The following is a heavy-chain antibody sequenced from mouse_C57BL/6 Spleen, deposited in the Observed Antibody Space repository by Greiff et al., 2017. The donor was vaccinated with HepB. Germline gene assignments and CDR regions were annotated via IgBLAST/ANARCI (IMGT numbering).Heavy chain of an antibody. V-gene: IGHV3-6*01. CDR3: AINWDRAY. D-gene: IGHD4-1*01. J-gene: IGHJ3*01. Sequence: DVQLQESGPGLVKPSQSLSLTCSVTGYSITSGYYWNWIRQFPGNKLEWMGYISYDGSNNYNPSLKNRISITRDTSKNQFFLKLNSVTTEDTATYYCAINWDRAYWGQGTLVTVSA. CDR1: GYSITSGYY. CDR2: ISYDGSN.